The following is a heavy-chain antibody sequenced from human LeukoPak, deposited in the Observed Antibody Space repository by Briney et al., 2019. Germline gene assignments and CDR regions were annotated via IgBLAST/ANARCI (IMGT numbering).Heavy chain of an antibody. CDR2: ISAYNGNT. J-gene: IGHJ4*02. CDR3: ARGAAIVGATKGGAY. Sequence: EASVKVSCKASGYTLTSYGISWVRQAPGQGLEWMGWISAYNGNTNYAQKLQGRVTMTTDTSTSTAYMELRSLRSDDTAVYYCARGAAIVGATKGGAYWGQGTLVTVSS. D-gene: IGHD1-26*01. V-gene: IGHV1-18*01. CDR1: GYTLTSYG.